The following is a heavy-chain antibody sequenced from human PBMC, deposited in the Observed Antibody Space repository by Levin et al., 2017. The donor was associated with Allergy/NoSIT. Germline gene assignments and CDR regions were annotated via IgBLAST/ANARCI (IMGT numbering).Heavy chain of an antibody. D-gene: IGHD3-22*01. J-gene: IGHJ1*01. Sequence: GGSLRLSCAASGFTFSNAWMSWVRQAPGKGLEWVGRIKSKTDGGTTDYAAPVKGRFTISRDDSKNTLYLQMNSLKTEDTAVYYCTTGPNYYDSSGYDEYFQHWGQGTLVTVSS. CDR1: GFTFSNAW. CDR3: TTGPNYYDSSGYDEYFQH. CDR2: IKSKTDGGTT. V-gene: IGHV3-15*01.